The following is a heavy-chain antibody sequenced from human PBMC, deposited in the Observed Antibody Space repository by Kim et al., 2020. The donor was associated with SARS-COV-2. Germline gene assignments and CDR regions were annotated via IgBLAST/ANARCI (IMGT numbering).Heavy chain of an antibody. V-gene: IGHV1-24*01. Sequence: EDGETIYAQKVQGRVTMTEDTSTDTAYMELSSLRSEDTAVYYCATPGGDYWGQGTLVTVSS. CDR3: ATPGGDY. CDR2: EDGET. J-gene: IGHJ4*02. D-gene: IGHD3-10*01.